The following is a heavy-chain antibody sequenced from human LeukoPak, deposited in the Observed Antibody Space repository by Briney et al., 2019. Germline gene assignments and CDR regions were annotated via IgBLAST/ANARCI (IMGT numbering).Heavy chain of an antibody. Sequence: PSQTLSLTCGISGDSVSSNTAAWNWIRQSPSRGLEWLGRTYYRSKWYNDYAVSVQSRITIDTDKSKNQFSLQLNSVTPEDTAVYYCARDRSGSWWDAFDLWGQGTMVTVSS. D-gene: IGHD6-13*01. CDR2: TYYRSKWYN. CDR1: GDSVSSNTAA. CDR3: ARDRSGSWWDAFDL. V-gene: IGHV6-1*01. J-gene: IGHJ3*01.